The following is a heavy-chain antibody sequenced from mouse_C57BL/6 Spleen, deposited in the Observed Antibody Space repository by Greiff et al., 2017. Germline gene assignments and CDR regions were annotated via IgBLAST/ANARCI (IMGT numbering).Heavy chain of an antibody. CDR3: TRPITTVVAFDY. CDR1: GYTFTDYE. Sequence: VQLQQSGAELVRPGASVTLSCKASGYTFTDYEMHWVKQTPVHGLEWIGAIDPETGGNASNQKFKGKAILTADKSSSTSYMELRSLTSEDSAFYYCTRPITTVVAFDYGGQGTTLTVSS. D-gene: IGHD1-1*01. J-gene: IGHJ2*01. CDR2: IDPETGGN. V-gene: IGHV1-15*01.